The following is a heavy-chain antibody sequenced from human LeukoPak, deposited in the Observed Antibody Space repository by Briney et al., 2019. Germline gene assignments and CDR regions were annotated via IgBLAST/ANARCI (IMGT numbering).Heavy chain of an antibody. D-gene: IGHD3-3*01. CDR2: INTNTGNP. CDR3: ARSYYHFWSDYQYPGDY. V-gene: IGHV7-4-1*02. J-gene: IGHJ4*02. Sequence: ASVKVSCKASGYTFTSYAMNWVRQAPGQGLEWMGWINTNTGNPTYAQGFTGRFVFSLDTSVSTAYLQISSLKAEDTAVYYCARSYYHFWSDYQYPGDYWGQGTLVTISS. CDR1: GYTFTSYA.